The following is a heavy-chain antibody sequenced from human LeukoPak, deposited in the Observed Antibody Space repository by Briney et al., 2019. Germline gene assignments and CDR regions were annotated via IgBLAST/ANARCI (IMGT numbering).Heavy chain of an antibody. J-gene: IGHJ4*02. Sequence: GGSLRLSCAASGFTFSNAWMSWVRQAPGKGLEWVGRIKSKTDGGTTDYAAPVKGRFTISRDESKNTLYLQMNSLRAEDTAVYYCAKVWGGRGYSYGTNHNYFDYWGQGTLVTVSS. CDR1: GFTFSNAW. V-gene: IGHV3-15*01. D-gene: IGHD5-18*01. CDR3: AKVWGGRGYSYGTNHNYFDY. CDR2: IKSKTDGGTT.